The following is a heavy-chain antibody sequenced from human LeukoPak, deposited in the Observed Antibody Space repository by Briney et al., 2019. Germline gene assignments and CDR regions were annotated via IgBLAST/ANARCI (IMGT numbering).Heavy chain of an antibody. V-gene: IGHV3-23*01. CDR2: ISGSGGST. D-gene: IGHD3-10*01. CDR3: AKMRQYGSGKKDAFDI. CDR1: GFTYSSYG. J-gene: IGHJ3*02. Sequence: GGSLRLSCAASGFTYSSYGMSWVRQAPGKGLEWVSAISGSGGSTYYADSVKGRFTISRDNSKNTLYLQMNSLRAEDTAVYYCAKMRQYGSGKKDAFDIWGQGTMVTVSS.